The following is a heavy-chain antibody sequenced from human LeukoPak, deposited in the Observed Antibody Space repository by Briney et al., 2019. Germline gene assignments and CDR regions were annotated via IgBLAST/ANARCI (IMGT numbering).Heavy chain of an antibody. CDR2: IIPILGIA. V-gene: IGHV1-69*02. J-gene: IGHJ3*02. Sequence: SVKVSCKASGCIFSSYTISWVRQAPGQGVEWMGMIIPILGIANYAQKFQGIVTTTADKSTTTAYMELSSLRSEDTAVYYCARGRWLVDDAFDIWGQGTMVTVSS. D-gene: IGHD6-19*01. CDR3: ARGRWLVDDAFDI. CDR1: GCIFSSYT.